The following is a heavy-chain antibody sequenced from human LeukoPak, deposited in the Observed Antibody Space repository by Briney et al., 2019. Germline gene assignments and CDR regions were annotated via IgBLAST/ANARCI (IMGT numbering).Heavy chain of an antibody. Sequence: SETLSLTCAVYGGSFSGYSWNWIRQPPVKGLEWIGEINHSGGTNYNPSLKSRVTISLDTSKNQFSLKLSSVAAADTAVYYCAREKSVEPAAVPDYWGQGTLVTVSS. J-gene: IGHJ4*02. CDR1: GGSFSGYS. V-gene: IGHV4-34*01. D-gene: IGHD2-2*01. CDR2: INHSGGT. CDR3: AREKSVEPAAVPDY.